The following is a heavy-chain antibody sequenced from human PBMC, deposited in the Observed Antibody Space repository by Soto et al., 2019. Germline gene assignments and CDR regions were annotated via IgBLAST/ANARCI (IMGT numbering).Heavy chain of an antibody. CDR1: GYTFTSYA. V-gene: IGHV1-3*01. D-gene: IGHD2-8*01. CDR3: ARDCTNGVCYTDFDY. J-gene: IGHJ4*02. CDR2: INAGDGNT. Sequence: ASVKVSCKASGYTFTSYAMHWVCQAPGQRLEWMGWINAGDGNTKYSQKFQGRVTITRDTSASTAYMELSSLRSEDTAVYYCARDCTNGVCYTDFDYWGQGTLVTVSS.